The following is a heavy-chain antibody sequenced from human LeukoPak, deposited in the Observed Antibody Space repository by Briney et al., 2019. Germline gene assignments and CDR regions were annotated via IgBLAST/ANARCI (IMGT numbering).Heavy chain of an antibody. CDR2: IWYDGSNK. J-gene: IGHJ6*04. D-gene: IGHD6-13*01. V-gene: IGHV3-33*01. Sequence: QPGGSLRLSCAVSGFTFNSYGMHWVRQAPGKGLEWVAEIWYDGSNKYYADSVKGRFTISRDNSTNTLYLQMHSLSGEDTAVYYCARDRDYSRYYYYYDMDVWGKGTTVTVSS. CDR3: ARDRDYSRYYYYYDMDV. CDR1: GFTFNSYG.